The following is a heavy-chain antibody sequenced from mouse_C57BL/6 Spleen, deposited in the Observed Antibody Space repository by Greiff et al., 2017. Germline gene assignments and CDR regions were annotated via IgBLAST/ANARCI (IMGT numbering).Heavy chain of an antibody. D-gene: IGHD2-3*01. CDR3: ARWLLGGFDY. Sequence: EVQLQESEGGLVQPGSSMKLSCTASGFTCSDYYMAWVRQVPEKGLEWVANINYDGSSTYYLDSLKSRFIISRDNAKNILYLQMSSLKSEDTATYYCARWLLGGFDYWGQGTTLTVSS. CDR2: INYDGSST. J-gene: IGHJ2*01. CDR1: GFTCSDYY. V-gene: IGHV5-16*01.